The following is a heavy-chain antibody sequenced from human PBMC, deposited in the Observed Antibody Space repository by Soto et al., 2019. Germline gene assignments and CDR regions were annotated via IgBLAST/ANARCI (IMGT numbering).Heavy chain of an antibody. D-gene: IGHD3-9*01. CDR1: GGSISSGGYY. J-gene: IGHJ5*02. CDR3: ARGPHSYYDILTGYPWFDP. CDR2: IYYSGST. Sequence: PSETLSLTCTVSGGSISSGGYYWSWIRQHPGKGLEWIGYIYYSGSTYYNPSLKSRVTISVDTSKNQFSLKLSSVTAADTAVYYCARGPHSYYDILTGYPWFDPWGQGTLVTVSS. V-gene: IGHV4-31*03.